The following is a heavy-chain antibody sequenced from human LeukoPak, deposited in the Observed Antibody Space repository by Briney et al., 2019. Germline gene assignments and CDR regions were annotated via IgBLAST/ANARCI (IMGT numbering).Heavy chain of an antibody. D-gene: IGHD3-10*01. CDR2: IYPNNGAT. CDR3: ARDGPAQMVEFDY. Sequence: ASGKVSCKASGYTFSGTGWYLYWLRQAPGQGLECMGWIYPNNGATAYAQKFQGRVAMTRDTSISTAHMELRRLRPDDTAVYYCARDGPAQMVEFDYWGQGTLVTVSS. CDR1: GYTFSGTGWY. J-gene: IGHJ4*02. V-gene: IGHV1-2*02.